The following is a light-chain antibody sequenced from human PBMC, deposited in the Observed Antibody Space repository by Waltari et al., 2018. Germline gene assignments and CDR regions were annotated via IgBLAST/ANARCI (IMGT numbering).Light chain of an antibody. CDR3: LLFVGSATWV. Sequence: QTVVTQAPSFSVSPGGPVTLTCGFSSGSVSPSHSPSWYQQTPGQAPLTLSYTTNRRASWVPDRFSGSILGNKAALTITGAQADDDSVYYCLLFVGSATWVFGGGTKLTVL. J-gene: IGLJ3*02. CDR1: SGSVSPSHS. CDR2: TTN. V-gene: IGLV8-61*01.